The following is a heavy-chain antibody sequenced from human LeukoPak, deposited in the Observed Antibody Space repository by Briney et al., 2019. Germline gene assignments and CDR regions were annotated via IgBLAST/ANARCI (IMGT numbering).Heavy chain of an antibody. J-gene: IGHJ4*02. Sequence: PSETLSLTCTVSGGSISSYYWSWIRQPPGKGLEWIGYIYYSGSTNYNPSLKSRVTISVDTSKNQFSLKLSSVTAADTAVYFCARDSIHGRTTPFDCWGQGTLVTVSS. CDR3: ARDSIHGRTTPFDC. V-gene: IGHV4-59*12. D-gene: IGHD1-7*01. CDR1: GGSISSYY. CDR2: IYYSGST.